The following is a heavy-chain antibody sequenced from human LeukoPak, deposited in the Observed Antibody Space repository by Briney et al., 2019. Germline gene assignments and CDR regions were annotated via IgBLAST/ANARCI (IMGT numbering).Heavy chain of an antibody. CDR2: ISYDVSDK. V-gene: IGHV3-30*18. Sequence: QPGGSLRLSCAASGFTFTSYGMHWVRQAPGKGLEWVAVISYDVSDKYYVDSVKGRFTISRDTSKNTLYLQMNSLRAEDTAVYYCAKARLMTPVTISFDYWGQGTLVTVSS. CDR3: AKARLMTPVTISFDY. D-gene: IGHD4-11*01. J-gene: IGHJ4*02. CDR1: GFTFTSYG.